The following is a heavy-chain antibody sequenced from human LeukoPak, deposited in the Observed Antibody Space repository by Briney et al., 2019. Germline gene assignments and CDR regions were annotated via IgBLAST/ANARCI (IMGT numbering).Heavy chain of an antibody. J-gene: IGHJ4*02. D-gene: IGHD2-2*01. CDR1: GFTFSSYA. Sequence: GRSLRLSCAASGFTFSSYAMHWVRQAPGKGLEWVAVISYDGSNKYYADSVKGRFTISRDNSKNTLYLQMNSLRAEDTAVYYCARELVYCSSTSCYGVSGYFDYWGQGTLVTVSS. CDR2: ISYDGSNK. V-gene: IGHV3-30*04. CDR3: ARELVYCSSTSCYGVSGYFDY.